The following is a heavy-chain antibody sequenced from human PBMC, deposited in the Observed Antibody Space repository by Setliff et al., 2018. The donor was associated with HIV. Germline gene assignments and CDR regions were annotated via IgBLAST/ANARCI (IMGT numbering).Heavy chain of an antibody. J-gene: IGHJ5*02. CDR1: GYSISSGYY. Sequence: SETLSLTCAVSGYSISSGYYWGWIRQPPGNGLELIGSIYHSGSTYYNPSLKSRVTISVDTSKNQFSLKLSSVTAADTAVYYCARRIIAAAGTWFDPWGQGTLVTVSS. CDR2: IYHSGST. CDR3: ARRIIAAAGTWFDP. D-gene: IGHD6-13*01. V-gene: IGHV4-38-2*01.